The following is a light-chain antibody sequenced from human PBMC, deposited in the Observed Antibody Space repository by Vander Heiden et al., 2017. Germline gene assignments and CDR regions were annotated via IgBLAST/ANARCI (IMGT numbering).Light chain of an antibody. CDR2: SND. V-gene: IGLV1-44*01. CDR3: AAWDDSGRV. J-gene: IGLJ3*02. CDR1: SSNIGSNT. Sequence: QSVLTHPPSASGTPGQRVTISCSGSSSNIGSNTVNWHKQFPATAPKLLIYSNDQRPSGVPDRFSGSKTGTSASLAISELQYEDEADYYCAAWDDSGRVFGGGTKLTVL.